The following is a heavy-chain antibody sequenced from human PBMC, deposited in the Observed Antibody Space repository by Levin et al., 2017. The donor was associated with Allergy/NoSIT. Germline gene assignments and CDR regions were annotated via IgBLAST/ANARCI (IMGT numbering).Heavy chain of an antibody. D-gene: IGHD3-10*01. V-gene: IGHV4-31*03. CDR1: GGSISSGGYY. Sequence: SETLSLTCTVSGGSISSGGYYWSWIRQHPGKGLEWIGYIYYSGSTYYNPSLKSRVTISVDTSKNQFSLKLSSVTAADTAVYYCAIAQLPVRGVTYFDYWGQGTLVTVSS. CDR3: AIAQLPVRGVTYFDY. J-gene: IGHJ4*02. CDR2: IYYSGST.